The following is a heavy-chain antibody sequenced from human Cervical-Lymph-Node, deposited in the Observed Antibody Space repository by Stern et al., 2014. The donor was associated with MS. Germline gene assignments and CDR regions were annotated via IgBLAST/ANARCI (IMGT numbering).Heavy chain of an antibody. Sequence: VQLVESGGGVVQPGKSLRLSCTASGFTFSAFGMHWVRQASGQGLEWVAIIWYAGSSDLYADSVKGRFTISRDNAKNTLCLQMNSLSPDDTAVYFCARDPRQYGAGSYDGFDPWGQGTLVTVSP. V-gene: IGHV3-33*01. CDR3: ARDPRQYGAGSYDGFDP. CDR1: GFTFSAFG. CDR2: IWYAGSSD. J-gene: IGHJ5*02. D-gene: IGHD3-10*01.